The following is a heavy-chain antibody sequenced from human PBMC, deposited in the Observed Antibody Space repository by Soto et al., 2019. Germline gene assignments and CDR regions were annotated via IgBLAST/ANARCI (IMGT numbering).Heavy chain of an antibody. CDR1: GFTFSSYA. D-gene: IGHD5-18*01. CDR2: ISTSGANT. V-gene: IGHV3-23*01. Sequence: EVQLLESGGGLVQPGGSLRLSCAASGFTFSSYAMNWVRQAPGRGLEWVSTISTSGANTYYADSVKGRFTISRDTSKNTLYLQMNSLRAEDTALYYCAKDLDTYGPLFYFDFWCQGTLVAVSS. CDR3: AKDLDTYGPLFYFDF. J-gene: IGHJ4*02.